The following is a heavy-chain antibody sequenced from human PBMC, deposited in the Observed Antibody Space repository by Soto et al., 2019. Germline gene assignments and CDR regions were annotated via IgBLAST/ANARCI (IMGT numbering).Heavy chain of an antibody. Sequence: GASVKVSCKASGYTFTSYDINWVRQATGQGLEWMGWMNPNSGNTGYAQKFQGRVTMTRNTSISTAYMELSSLRSEDTAVYYCARDPALLWFGHPPGGMDVWGQGTTVTVSS. CDR3: ARDPALLWFGHPPGGMDV. D-gene: IGHD3-10*01. V-gene: IGHV1-8*01. CDR1: GYTFTSYD. J-gene: IGHJ6*02. CDR2: MNPNSGNT.